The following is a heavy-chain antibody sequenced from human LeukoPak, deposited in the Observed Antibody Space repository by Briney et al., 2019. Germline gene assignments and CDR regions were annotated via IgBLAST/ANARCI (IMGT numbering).Heavy chain of an antibody. J-gene: IGHJ3*02. V-gene: IGHV1-69*05. Sequence: SVKVSCKASGGTFSSYAISWARQAPGQGLEWMGGIIPIFGTANYAQKFQGRVTITTDESTSTAYMELSSLRSEDTAVYYCARKGYCSGGSCYSRGAFDIWGQGTMVTVSS. CDR2: IIPIFGTA. CDR1: GGTFSSYA. D-gene: IGHD2-15*01. CDR3: ARKGYCSGGSCYSRGAFDI.